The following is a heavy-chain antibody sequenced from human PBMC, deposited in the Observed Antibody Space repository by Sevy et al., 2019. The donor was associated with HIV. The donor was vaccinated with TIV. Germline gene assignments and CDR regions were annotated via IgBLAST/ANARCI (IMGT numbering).Heavy chain of an antibody. CDR3: VRQRASSGYFYFDS. J-gene: IGHJ4*02. CDR1: GGSISSGDYY. V-gene: IGHV4-30-4*01. D-gene: IGHD3-22*01. CDR2: IFYSGST. Sequence: SETLSLTCTVSGGSISSGDYYWSWIRQRPGKGLEWIRYIFYSGSTYFNPSLKSRVTISLDTSKHQFSLRLSSVTAADTAVFYCVRQRASSGYFYFDSWGQGTLVTVSS.